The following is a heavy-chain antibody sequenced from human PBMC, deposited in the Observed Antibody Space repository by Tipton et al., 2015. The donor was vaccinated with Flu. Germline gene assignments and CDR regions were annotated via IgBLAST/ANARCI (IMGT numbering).Heavy chain of an antibody. CDR2: IYHSGGT. Sequence: TLSLTCTVSGYSISSGYYWGWIRQPPGKGLEWIGNIYHSGGTYYNPSLKGRVTISEDTSKNQFSLKLTSVTAADTAVYYCACLYRGSKGFDYWGQGTLVTVSS. V-gene: IGHV4-38-2*02. CDR3: ACLYRGSKGFDY. J-gene: IGHJ4*02. CDR1: GYSISSGYY. D-gene: IGHD1-26*01.